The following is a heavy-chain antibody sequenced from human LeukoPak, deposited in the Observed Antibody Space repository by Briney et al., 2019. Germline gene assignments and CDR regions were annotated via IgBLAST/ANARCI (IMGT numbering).Heavy chain of an antibody. J-gene: IGHJ4*02. CDR2: TYSGGST. CDR1: GFTFSSYS. CDR3: ARVSPFDY. V-gene: IGHV3-66*01. Sequence: SGGSLRLSCAASGFTFSSYSLSWVRQAPGKGLEWVSVTYSGGSTYYADSVKGRFTISRDSSKNTLYLQMNSLRVEDTAVYYCARVSPFDYWGQGTLVTVSS.